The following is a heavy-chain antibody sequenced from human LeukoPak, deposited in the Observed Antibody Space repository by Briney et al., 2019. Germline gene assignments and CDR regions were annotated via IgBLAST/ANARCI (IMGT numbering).Heavy chain of an antibody. V-gene: IGHV3-23*01. CDR3: AKADVLLWFGELWAFDY. CDR2: ISGSGGST. D-gene: IGHD3-10*01. Sequence: PGGSLRLSCAASGFTFSSYGMSWVRQAPGKGLEWVSAISGSGGSTYYADSVKGRFTISRDNSKNTLYLQMNSLRAEDTAVYYCAKADVLLWFGELWAFDYWGQGTLVTVSS. CDR1: GFTFSSYG. J-gene: IGHJ4*02.